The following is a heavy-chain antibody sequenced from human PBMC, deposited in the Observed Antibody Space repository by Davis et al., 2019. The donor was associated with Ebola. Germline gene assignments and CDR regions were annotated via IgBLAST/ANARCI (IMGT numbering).Heavy chain of an antibody. CDR3: ARYMGSSGIGYFDY. D-gene: IGHD3-22*01. J-gene: IGHJ4*02. CDR1: GYTFTGYN. CDR2: IRYAGNDR. V-gene: IGHV3-30*02. Sequence: SCKASGYTFTGYNMHWVRQAPGKGLEWVAWIRYAGNDRYYADSVEGRFTISRDNSRNTLYLQMNSLRVEDTAVYYCARYMGSSGIGYFDYWGQGTLVTVSS.